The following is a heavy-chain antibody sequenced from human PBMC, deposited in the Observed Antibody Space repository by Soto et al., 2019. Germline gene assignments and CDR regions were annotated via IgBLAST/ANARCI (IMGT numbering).Heavy chain of an antibody. Sequence: AASVKVSCKASGYTFTGYYMHWVRQAPGQGLEWMGWINPNSGGTNYAQKFQGRVTMTRDTSISTAYMELSRLRSDDTAVYYCARDLYIRWQQLVLLGYWGQGTLVTVSS. D-gene: IGHD6-13*01. CDR3: ARDLYIRWQQLVLLGY. J-gene: IGHJ4*02. V-gene: IGHV1-2*02. CDR2: INPNSGGT. CDR1: GYTFTGYY.